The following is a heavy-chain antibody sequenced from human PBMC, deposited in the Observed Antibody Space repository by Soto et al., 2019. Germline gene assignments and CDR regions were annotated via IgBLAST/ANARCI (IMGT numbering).Heavy chain of an antibody. CDR1: GGSISSGGYS. J-gene: IGHJ5*02. CDR3: ARDIVVVPAAAVGRRPSNWFDP. V-gene: IGHV4-31*03. CDR2: IYYSGST. Sequence: SETLSLTCTVSGGSISSGGYSWSWIRQYPGKGLEWIGYIYYSGSTYYNPSLKSRVIISVDTSKNQFALKLSSVTAADTAVYYCARDIVVVPAAAVGRRPSNWFDPWGQGTLVTVAS. D-gene: IGHD2-2*01.